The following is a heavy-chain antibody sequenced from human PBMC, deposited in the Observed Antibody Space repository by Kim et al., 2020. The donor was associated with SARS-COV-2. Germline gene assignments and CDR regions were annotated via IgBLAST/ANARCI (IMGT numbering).Heavy chain of an antibody. J-gene: IGHJ4*02. CDR3: ARERFGGSFDY. V-gene: IGHV1-3*01. CDR2: INAGSGNT. D-gene: IGHD3-10*01. Sequence: ASVKVSCKASGFTFSDYAMYWVRQAPGQRLEWMGWINAGSGNTRYSQKFQGRVTITWDTSASTAYMDLTSLRFEDTAVYYCARERFGGSFDYWGQGTLDT. CDR1: GFTFSDYA.